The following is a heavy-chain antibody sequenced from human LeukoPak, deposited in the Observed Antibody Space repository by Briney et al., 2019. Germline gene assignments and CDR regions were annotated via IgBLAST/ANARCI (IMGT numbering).Heavy chain of an antibody. D-gene: IGHD5-24*01. V-gene: IGHV3-48*01. CDR1: GFTFRSYS. CDR2: ISSTSSSI. J-gene: IGHJ4*02. Sequence: GGSLRLSCAASGFTFRSYSMNWVRQAPGKGLEWVSYISSTSSSIYYADSVKGRFTISGDNAKNSLNLQMNSLRAEDTAVYYCARDDLTNGYNGNYWGQGTLVTVSS. CDR3: ARDDLTNGYNGNY.